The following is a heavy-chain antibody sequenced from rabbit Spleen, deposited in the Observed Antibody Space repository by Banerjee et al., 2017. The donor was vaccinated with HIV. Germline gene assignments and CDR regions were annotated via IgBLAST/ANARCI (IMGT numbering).Heavy chain of an antibody. J-gene: IGHJ4*01. CDR3: VRDGAGSSYFNL. CDR1: GFTLSSYY. V-gene: IGHV1S7*01. CDR2: IDPIFGTT. Sequence: QLKETGGGLVQPGGSLTLSCKASGFTLSSYYMNWVRQAPGKGLEWIGYIDPIFGTTYYASWVNGRFSISRENTQNTVSLQLNSLTVADTATYFCVRDGAGSSYFNLWGPGTLVTVS. D-gene: IGHD8-1*01.